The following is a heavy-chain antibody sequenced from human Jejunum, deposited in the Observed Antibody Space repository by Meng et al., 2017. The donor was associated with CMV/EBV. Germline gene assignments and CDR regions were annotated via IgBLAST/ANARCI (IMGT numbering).Heavy chain of an antibody. D-gene: IGHD2-15*01. CDR2: INPNSGAT. CDR3: ARDLLGSLNWFDP. V-gene: IGHV1-2*06. Sequence: QVQFVQSGAEVKKPGASVKVFCKSSEYTLTDYYLHWVRQAPGQGLEWMGRINPNSGATGYAQRFQGRVTMTRDTSISTVYMELTSLRSDDTAMYYCARDLLGSLNWFDPWGQGALVTVSS. CDR1: EYTLTDYY. J-gene: IGHJ5*02.